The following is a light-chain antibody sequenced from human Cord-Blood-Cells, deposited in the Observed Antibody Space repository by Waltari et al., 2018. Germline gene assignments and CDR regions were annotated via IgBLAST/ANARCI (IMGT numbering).Light chain of an antibody. CDR2: DVS. CDR3: CSYAGSYTWV. CDR1: SSDFGGYTF. V-gene: IGLV2-11*02. Sequence: QSALTQPRSVSGSPGQLVTISCTGTSSDFGGYTFVSWYQKHPGKAPKLMIYDVSKRPSGFPDRFSGSKSGNTASLTIAGLQAEDEAEYYCCSYAGSYTWVFGGGTKLTVL. J-gene: IGLJ3*02.